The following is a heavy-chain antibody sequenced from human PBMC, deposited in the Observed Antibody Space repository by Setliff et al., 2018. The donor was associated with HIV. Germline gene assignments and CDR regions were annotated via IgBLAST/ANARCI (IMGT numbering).Heavy chain of an antibody. D-gene: IGHD2-15*01. J-gene: IGHJ5*02. CDR3: ARDGCDGNRCYLYNWFDP. CDR1: GYTFTTYA. Sequence: ASVKVSCKASGYTFTTYAMHWVRQAPGQRLEWMGWINAGNGNTKYSQKFQGRVTITRDTSASTAYMDLSGLRSEDTAVYYCARDGCDGNRCYLYNWFDPWGQGTLVTVSS. CDR2: INAGNGNT. V-gene: IGHV1-3*01.